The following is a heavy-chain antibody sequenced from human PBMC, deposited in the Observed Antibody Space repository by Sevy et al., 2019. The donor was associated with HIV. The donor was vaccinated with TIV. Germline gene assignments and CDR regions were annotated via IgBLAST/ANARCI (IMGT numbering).Heavy chain of an antibody. CDR2: MNPNIGST. J-gene: IGHJ4*02. D-gene: IGHD3-10*01. Sequence: ASVKVSCKASGYTFNLLDFNWVRQAPGQGPEWMGWMNPNIGSTGYAQKFQGRVTMTRDTSISTAYMELSSLTSEDTAVYYCARGIQAGVDYWGQGTLVTVSS. CDR3: ARGIQAGVDY. V-gene: IGHV1-8*01. CDR1: GYTFNLLD.